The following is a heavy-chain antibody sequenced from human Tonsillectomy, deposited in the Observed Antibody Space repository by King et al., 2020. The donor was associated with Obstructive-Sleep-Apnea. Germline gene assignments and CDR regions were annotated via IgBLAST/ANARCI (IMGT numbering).Heavy chain of an antibody. CDR1: GGSISSGDYY. CDR3: ARDSLSYYYYGMDV. Sequence: QLQESGPGLVKPSQTLSLTCTVSGGSISSGDYYWSWIRQPPGKGLEWIGYISYSGSTYYNPSLKSRVTISVDTSKNQFSRKLSSVTAADTAVYYCARDSLSYYYYGMDVWGQGTTVTVSS. CDR2: ISYSGST. V-gene: IGHV4-30-4*01. J-gene: IGHJ6*02.